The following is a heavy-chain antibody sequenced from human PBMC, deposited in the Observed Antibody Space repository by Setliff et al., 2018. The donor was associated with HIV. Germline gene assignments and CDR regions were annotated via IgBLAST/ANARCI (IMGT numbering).Heavy chain of an antibody. D-gene: IGHD3-3*01. CDR3: ARAPITIFGVIIIPVYFDY. CDR2: FYHSGST. CDR1: GYSISSGYY. J-gene: IGHJ4*02. V-gene: IGHV4-38-2*01. Sequence: SETLSLTCAVSGYSISSGYYWGWVRQPPEKGLEWIGSFYHSGSTYYNPSLKSRVTISEDTSKNQFSLKLSSVTAADTAVYYCARAPITIFGVIIIPVYFDYWGQGTLVTVSS.